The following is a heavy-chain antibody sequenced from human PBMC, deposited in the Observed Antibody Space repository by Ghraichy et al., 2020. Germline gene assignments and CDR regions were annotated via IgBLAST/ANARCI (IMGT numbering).Heavy chain of an antibody. CDR3: ARGGASSLPFSN. D-gene: IGHD2-2*01. V-gene: IGHV4-59*01. CDR2: MSDSGST. Sequence: SETLSLTCTVSGASITNKYWSWIRQAPGKGLEWIGWMSDSGSTNYNGPLKSRVTISRDTSKNQLSLNLISVTAADTAVYYCARGGASSLPFSNWGQGILVSDSS. J-gene: IGHJ4*02. CDR1: GASITNKY.